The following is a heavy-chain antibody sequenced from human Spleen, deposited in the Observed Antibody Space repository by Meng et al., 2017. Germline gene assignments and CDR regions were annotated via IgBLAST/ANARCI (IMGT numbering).Heavy chain of an antibody. Sequence: SETLSLTCTVSGGSISSYYWSWIRQPPGKGLEWIGYIYYSGSTNYNPSLKSRVTISVDTSKNQFSLKLSSVTAEDTAVYYCARDLWLVTGYYYGMDVWGQGTTVTVSS. V-gene: IGHV4-59*01. J-gene: IGHJ6*02. CDR1: GGSISSYY. CDR2: IYYSGST. CDR3: ARDLWLVTGYYYGMDV. D-gene: IGHD6-19*01.